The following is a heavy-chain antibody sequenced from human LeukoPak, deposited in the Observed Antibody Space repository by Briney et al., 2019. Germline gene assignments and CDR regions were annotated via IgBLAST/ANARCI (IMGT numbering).Heavy chain of an antibody. V-gene: IGHV4-34*01. J-gene: IGHJ6*03. CDR1: GGSFSGYY. Sequence: PSETLSLTCAVYGGSFSGYYWSWIRQPPGKGLERIGEINHSGSTNYNPSLKSRVTISVDTSKNQFSLKLSSVTAADTAVYYCARRSRLPSQYCSSTSCYNPYYYYYYMDVWGKGTTVTVSS. CDR2: INHSGST. CDR3: ARRSRLPSQYCSSTSCYNPYYYYYYMDV. D-gene: IGHD2-2*02.